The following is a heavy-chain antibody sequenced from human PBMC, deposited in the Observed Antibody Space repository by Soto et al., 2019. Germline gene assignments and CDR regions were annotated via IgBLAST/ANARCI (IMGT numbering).Heavy chain of an antibody. CDR3: ARHGGDLTDFNY. CDR1: AYSFTSYW. J-gene: IGHJ4*02. V-gene: IGHV5-10-1*01. CDR2: TXPSDSXP. Sequence: XXSLKISCEGSAYSFTSYWIGWARQMSGNGLDSMRTTXPSDSXPHYSPPFPGXXTITADKXXNTAYLQWRCLKPSDTPIYYCARHGGDLTDFNYLGQGSLVTASS. D-gene: IGHD3-10*01.